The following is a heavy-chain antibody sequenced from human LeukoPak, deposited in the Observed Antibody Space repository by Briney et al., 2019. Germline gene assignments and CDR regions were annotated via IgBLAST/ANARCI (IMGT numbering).Heavy chain of an antibody. CDR1: GFTFSSYS. Sequence: PGGSLRLSCAASGFTFSSYSMNWVRQAPGKGLEWVSSISTTSSYIYYADSVKGRFTISRDNAKNTLDLQMNSLRAEDTAVYYCARGEKSWINGFDLWGQGTLVTVSS. D-gene: IGHD2-8*01. CDR3: ARGEKSWINGFDL. J-gene: IGHJ4*02. V-gene: IGHV3-21*03. CDR2: ISTTSSYI.